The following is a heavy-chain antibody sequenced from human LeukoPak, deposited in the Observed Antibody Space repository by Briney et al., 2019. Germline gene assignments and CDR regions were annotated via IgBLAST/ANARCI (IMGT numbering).Heavy chain of an antibody. J-gene: IGHJ6*03. D-gene: IGHD5-24*01. CDR3: ARVSEMATIIGSMDV. Sequence: ASVKVSCKASGGTFSSYAISWVRQAPGQGLEWMGGIIPIFGTANYAQKFQGRVTITADKSTSTAYMELSSLRSEDTAVYYCARVSEMATIIGSMDVWGKGTTVTVSS. V-gene: IGHV1-69*06. CDR1: GGTFSSYA. CDR2: IIPIFGTA.